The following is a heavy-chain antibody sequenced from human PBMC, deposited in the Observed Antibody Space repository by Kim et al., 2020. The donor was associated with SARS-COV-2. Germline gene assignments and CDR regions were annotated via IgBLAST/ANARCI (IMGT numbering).Heavy chain of an antibody. CDR3: ARHRAYDSSGYSNHHFDY. V-gene: IGHV4-39*01. D-gene: IGHD3-22*01. Sequence: SETLSLTCTVSGGSISSSSYYWGWIRQPPGKGLEWIGSIYYSGSTYYNPSLKSRVTISVDTSKNQFSLKLSSVTAADTAVYYCARHRAYDSSGYSNHHFDYWGQGTLVTVSS. CDR1: GGSISSSSYY. J-gene: IGHJ4*02. CDR2: IYYSGST.